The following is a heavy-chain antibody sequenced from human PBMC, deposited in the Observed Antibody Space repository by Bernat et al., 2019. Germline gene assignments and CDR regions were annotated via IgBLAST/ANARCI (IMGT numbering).Heavy chain of an antibody. D-gene: IGHD2-8*01. V-gene: IGHV4-39*01. J-gene: IGHJ4*02. CDR2: IYYSGST. CDR3: AWCMSRQMDY. CDR1: GGYTSSSSYY. Sequence: QLQLQESGPGLVKPSATLSLTCTVSGGYTSSSSYYWGWIRQPPGKGLEWIGSIYYSGSTYYNPSLKSRVTISVDTSKNQFSLKLSSVTAADTAVYYCAWCMSRQMDYWGQGTLVTVS.